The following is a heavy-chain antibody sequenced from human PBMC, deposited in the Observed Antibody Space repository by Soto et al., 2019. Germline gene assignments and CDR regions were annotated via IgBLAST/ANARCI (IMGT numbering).Heavy chain of an antibody. CDR1: GFTFSSYW. D-gene: IGHD5-12*01. CDR2: INSDGSST. Sequence: EVQLVESGGGLVQPGGSLRLSCAASGFTFSSYWMHWVRQAPGKGLGWVSRINSDGSSTSYADSVKGRFTISRDNAKNTLYLQMKILRAEDKAVYYCARDWRRGYGVGYYYYMDVWGKGTTVTVSS. CDR3: ARDWRRGYGVGYYYYMDV. J-gene: IGHJ6*03. V-gene: IGHV3-74*01.